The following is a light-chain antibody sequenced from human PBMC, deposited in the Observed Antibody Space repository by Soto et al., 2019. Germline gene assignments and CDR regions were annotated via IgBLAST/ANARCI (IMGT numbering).Light chain of an antibody. CDR2: DAS. CDR1: QSVSVH. CDR3: XXXXXXPWT. Sequence: EIVLTQSPGTLSLSPGERXXLXXXASQSVSVHLAWYQQKPGQAPRLLIYDASNRATGIPARFSGSGSGTDFTLTIXXXEXXXXXXXXXXXXXXXPWTCGQGSKVEIK. J-gene: IGKJ1*01. V-gene: IGKV3-11*01.